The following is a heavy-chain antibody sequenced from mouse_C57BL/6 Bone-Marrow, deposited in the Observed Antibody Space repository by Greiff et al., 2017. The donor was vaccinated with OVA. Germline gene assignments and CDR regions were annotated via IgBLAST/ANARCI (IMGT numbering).Heavy chain of an antibody. CDR2: IYPGGGYT. CDR1: GYTFTNYW. V-gene: IGHV1-63*01. D-gene: IGHD1-1*01. CDR3: AGYPYYYWYFDV. Sequence: QVQLQQSGAELVRPGTSVKMSCKASGYTFTNYWIGWAKQRPGHGLEWIGDIYPGGGYTNYNEKFKGKATLTADKSSRTAYMQFSSLTSEDSAIYYCAGYPYYYWYFDVWGTGTTVTVSS. J-gene: IGHJ1*03.